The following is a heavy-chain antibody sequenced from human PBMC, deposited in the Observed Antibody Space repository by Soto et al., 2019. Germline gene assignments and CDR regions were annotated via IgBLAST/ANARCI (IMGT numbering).Heavy chain of an antibody. Sequence: GGSLRLSCAASGFTFSSYNMNWVRQAPGKGLEWVSSISSSSSYIYYADSVKGRFTISRDNAKNSLYLQMNSLRAEDTAVYYCAREVLPYLHYYDSSGYHTLFDYWGQGTLVTVSS. V-gene: IGHV3-21*01. J-gene: IGHJ4*02. CDR1: GFTFSSYN. CDR3: AREVLPYLHYYDSSGYHTLFDY. D-gene: IGHD3-22*01. CDR2: ISSSSSYI.